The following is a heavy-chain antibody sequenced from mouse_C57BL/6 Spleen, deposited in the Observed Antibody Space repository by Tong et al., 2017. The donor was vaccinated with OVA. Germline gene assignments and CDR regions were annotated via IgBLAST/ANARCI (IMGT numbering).Heavy chain of an antibody. CDR1: GYTFTDYN. D-gene: IGHD2-3*01. CDR3: ARYDGDFDY. J-gene: IGHJ2*01. Sequence: EVQLQESGPELVKPGASVKMPCKASGYTFTDYNMHWVKQSHGKSLEWIGYINPNNGGTSYNQKFKGKATLTADKSSSTAYMQLSSLTSEDSAVYFCARYDGDFDYWGQGTTLTVSS. CDR2: INPNNGGT. V-gene: IGHV1-22*01.